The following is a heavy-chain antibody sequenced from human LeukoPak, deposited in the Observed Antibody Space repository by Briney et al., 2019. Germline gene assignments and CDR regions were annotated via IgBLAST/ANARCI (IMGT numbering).Heavy chain of an antibody. J-gene: IGHJ6*03. CDR3: PRGSGSARNYYDSSGYPIGYYYYMDV. Sequence: SETLSRTCAVYGGSFSGYYWSWNRQPPGKGLEWIEEINHSGSTNYNPYHKTRYPISVDSSKYQFSLKLGSVTAADTAVYYCPRGSGSARNYYDSSGYPIGYYYYMDVWGKGTTVTVSS. CDR2: INHSGST. D-gene: IGHD3-22*01. V-gene: IGHV4-34*01. CDR1: GGSFSGYY.